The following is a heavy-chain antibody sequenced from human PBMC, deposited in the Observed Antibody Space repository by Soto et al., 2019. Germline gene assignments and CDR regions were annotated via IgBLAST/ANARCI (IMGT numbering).Heavy chain of an antibody. CDR3: AHGSGWLFDF. CDR1: GFSLTSNAVG. CDR2: IYWDDDN. D-gene: IGHD6-19*01. V-gene: IGHV2-5*02. Sequence: QITLKESGPTLVKPTQTLTLTCTFSGFSLTSNAVGVGWFRQPPGKALEWLALIYWDDDNHYSPSPKSRLTFHKDTSKNQVVLIMPIMDPVDTATYYCAHGSGWLFDFWGQGTLVTVSS. J-gene: IGHJ4*02.